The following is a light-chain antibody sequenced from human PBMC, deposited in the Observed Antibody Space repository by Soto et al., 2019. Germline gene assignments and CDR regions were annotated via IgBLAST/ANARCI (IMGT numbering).Light chain of an antibody. Sequence: DIQMTQSPSSLSASVGDRVTITCRASQSTNIWLAWYQQKPGKAPKLLIYKASSLESGVPSRFSASVSGTKFTLTTSTPQPDDSAIYYCKQYNGSPLLFGGGTKGE. CDR2: KAS. CDR1: QSTNIW. CDR3: KQYNGSPLL. J-gene: IGKJ4*01. V-gene: IGKV1-5*03.